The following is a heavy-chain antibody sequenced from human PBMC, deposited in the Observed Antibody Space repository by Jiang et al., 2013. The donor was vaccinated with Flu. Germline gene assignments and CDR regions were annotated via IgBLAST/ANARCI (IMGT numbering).Heavy chain of an antibody. D-gene: IGHD2-8*01. J-gene: IGHJ4*02. CDR3: ARQFCTNGICYYYFEN. V-gene: IGHV5-51*01. CDR1: GYGFSSYW. CDR2: IYPGDSQT. Sequence: GAEVKKPGESLKISCKGSGYGFSSYWIGWVRQTPGKGLEWMGIIYPGDSQTRYSPSFQGQVTMSADKSISTAFLQWSSLKASDTAIYYCARQFCTNGICYYYFENWGQGTQVTVSS.